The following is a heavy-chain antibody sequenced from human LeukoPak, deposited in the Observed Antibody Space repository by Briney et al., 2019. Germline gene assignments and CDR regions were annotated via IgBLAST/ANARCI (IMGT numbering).Heavy chain of an antibody. CDR2: ISSSSSYF. D-gene: IGHD5-12*01. V-gene: IGHV3-21*01. CDR3: ARDSRGGYDWNWFDP. CDR1: GFTLSSHS. J-gene: IGHJ5*02. Sequence: GESLRLSCAASGFTLSSHSMNWVRQAPGKGLEWVSSISSSSSYFYYADSVKGRFTISRDNAKNSLYLQMNSLRAEDTAVYYCARDSRGGYDWNWFDPWGQGTLVTVSS.